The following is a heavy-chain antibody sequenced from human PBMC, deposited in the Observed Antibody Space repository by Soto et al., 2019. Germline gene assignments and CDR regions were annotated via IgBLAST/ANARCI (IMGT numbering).Heavy chain of an antibody. V-gene: IGHV1-3*01. J-gene: IGHJ6*03. CDR2: INAGNGNT. Sequence: PSVKVSCKASGYTFTRYAMHWVRQSPGQRLEWMGWINAGNGNTKYSQKFQGRVTITRDTSASTAYMELSSLRSEDTAVYYWARTPSSLNYYGSGSYYRSYYYYYMDVWGKGTTVTVSS. CDR3: ARTPSSLNYYGSGSYYRSYYYYYMDV. CDR1: GYTFTRYA. D-gene: IGHD3-10*01.